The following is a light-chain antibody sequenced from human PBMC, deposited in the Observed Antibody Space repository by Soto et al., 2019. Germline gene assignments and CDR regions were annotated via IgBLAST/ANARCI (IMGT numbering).Light chain of an antibody. CDR3: SSYRSTNPLVV. J-gene: IGLJ2*01. V-gene: IGLV2-14*01. CDR2: EVN. Sequence: QSVLTQPASVSGSPGQSITMSCTGTSSDVGGYDYVSWYQHHPGKAPKLLIYEVNNRPSGVSTRFSGSKSGNSASLTISGLQAEDEADYYCSSYRSTNPLVVFGGGTKVTVL. CDR1: SSDVGGYDY.